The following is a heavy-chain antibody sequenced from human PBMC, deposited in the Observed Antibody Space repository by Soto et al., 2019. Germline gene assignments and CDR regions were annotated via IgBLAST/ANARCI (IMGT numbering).Heavy chain of an antibody. CDR1: GLTVSSNY. Sequence: LRLSCAASGLTVSSNYMIWVRQAPLKGLEWVSVIYSGGSTYYADSWKGRFTISRDNSKNTLYLQMNSLRAEDTAVYYCARGRVSVVWGQGTMVTVS. D-gene: IGHD3-10*01. J-gene: IGHJ3*01. CDR3: ARGRVSVV. CDR2: IYSGGST. V-gene: IGHV3-53*01.